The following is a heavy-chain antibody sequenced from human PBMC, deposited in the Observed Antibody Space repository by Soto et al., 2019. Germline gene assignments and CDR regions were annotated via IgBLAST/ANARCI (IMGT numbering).Heavy chain of an antibody. CDR2: IIPIFGTA. Sequence: QVQLVHSGAEVKKPGSSVKVSCKASGGTVSSYAISWVRQAPGKGLECMGGIIPIFGTANYAQKFEVRVTITADESTRKAHMKLSSLRSEDTAVYYCAICSNSCPKYYYYYYGMDVWGQGTTVTGSS. D-gene: IGHD2-2*01. J-gene: IGHJ6*02. CDR1: GGTVSSYA. V-gene: IGHV1-69*12. CDR3: AICSNSCPKYYYYYYGMDV.